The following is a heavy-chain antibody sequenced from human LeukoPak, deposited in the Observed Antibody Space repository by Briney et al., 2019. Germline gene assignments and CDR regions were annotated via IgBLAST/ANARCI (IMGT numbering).Heavy chain of an antibody. D-gene: IGHD2-21*01. CDR1: GGTFSSYT. CDR2: IIPIFGTT. J-gene: IGHJ3*02. V-gene: IGHV1-69*01. Sequence: ASVKVSCKTSGGTFSSYTITWVRQAPGQGLEWMGGIIPIFGTTNYAQKFQGRVTITADESTSTAYMELSSLRSEDTAVYYCARGWQLGGDLGDAFDIWGQGTMVTVPS. CDR3: ARGWQLGGDLGDAFDI.